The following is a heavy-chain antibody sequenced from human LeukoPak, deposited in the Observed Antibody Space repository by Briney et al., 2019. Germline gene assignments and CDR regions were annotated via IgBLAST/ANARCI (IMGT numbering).Heavy chain of an antibody. Sequence: SETLSLTCTVSGVSISSGRYHWSWIRQPAGKGLEWIGRIYTIWSTIYNPSLKTRVTISVDTSKNQLSLKLSSVTAAHTAVYYCASGPKYYDMLTATYCDYWGQGTLVTVSS. D-gene: IGHD3-9*01. V-gene: IGHV4-61*02. CDR1: GVSISSGRYH. CDR2: IYTIWST. CDR3: ASGPKYYDMLTATYCDY. J-gene: IGHJ4*02.